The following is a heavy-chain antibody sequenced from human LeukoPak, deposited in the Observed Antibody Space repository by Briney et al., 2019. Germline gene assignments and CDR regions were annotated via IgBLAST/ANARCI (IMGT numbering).Heavy chain of an antibody. CDR2: ISSSSSYI. CDR3: AIVLHFDWLLYH. V-gene: IGHV3-21*01. Sequence: GGSLRLSCAACGFTFDDYGMNWVRQAPGKGLEWVSSISSSSSYIYYADSVKGRFTISRDNAKNSLYLQMNSLRAEDTAVYYSAIVLHFDWLLYHWGQGTLVTVSS. J-gene: IGHJ5*02. D-gene: IGHD3-9*01. CDR1: GFTFDDYG.